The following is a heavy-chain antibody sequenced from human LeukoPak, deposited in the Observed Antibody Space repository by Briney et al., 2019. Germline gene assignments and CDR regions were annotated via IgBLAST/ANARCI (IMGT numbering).Heavy chain of an antibody. V-gene: IGHV7-4-1*02. J-gene: IGHJ5*02. D-gene: IGHD6-19*01. Sequence: ASVKVPCKASGYTFTSYAMNWVRQAPGQGLEWMGWINTNTGNPTYAQGFTGRFVFSLDTSVSTAYLQISSLKAEDTAVYYCASPSTGLAVAGDNWFDPWGQGTLVTVSS. CDR2: INTNTGNP. CDR1: GYTFTSYA. CDR3: ASPSTGLAVAGDNWFDP.